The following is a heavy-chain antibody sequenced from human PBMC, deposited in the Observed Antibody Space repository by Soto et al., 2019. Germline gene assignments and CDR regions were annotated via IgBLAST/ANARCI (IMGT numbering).Heavy chain of an antibody. V-gene: IGHV1-8*01. D-gene: IGHD1-7*01. CDR1: GYTFTSYD. CDR3: ASNWNYAGYYYYMDV. CDR2: MNPNSGNT. J-gene: IGHJ6*03. Sequence: GASVKVSCKASGYTFTSYDINWVRQATGQGLEWMGWMNPNSGNTGYAQKFQGRVTMTRNTSISTAYMELSSLRSEDTAVYYCASNWNYAGYYYYMDVWGKGTTVTVSS.